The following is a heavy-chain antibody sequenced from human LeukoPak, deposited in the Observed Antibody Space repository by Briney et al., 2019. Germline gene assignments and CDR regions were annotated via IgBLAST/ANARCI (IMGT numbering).Heavy chain of an antibody. CDR1: GDSISSGDYY. CDR3: ARGRLARSPYFDY. J-gene: IGHJ4*02. CDR2: IYYSGST. Sequence: SETLSLTCTVSGDSISSGDYYWSWIRQPPGKGLEWIGYIYYSGSTDYNPSLKSRVTISVETSKNQFSLNLSSVTAADTAVYYCARGRLARSPYFDYWGQGTLVTVSS. D-gene: IGHD6-19*01. V-gene: IGHV4-61*08.